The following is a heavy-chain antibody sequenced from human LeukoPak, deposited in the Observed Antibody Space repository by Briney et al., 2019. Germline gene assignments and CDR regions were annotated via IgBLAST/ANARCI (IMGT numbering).Heavy chain of an antibody. J-gene: IGHJ3*02. CDR2: ISAYNGNT. CDR3: ARARITMIVDDAFDI. V-gene: IGHV1-18*01. D-gene: IGHD3-22*01. CDR1: GYTFTSYG. Sequence: GASVKVSCKASGYTFTSYGISWVRQAPGQGLEWMGWISAYNGNTNYAQKLQGRVTMTTDTSTSTAYMELRSLRSDDTAVYYCARARITMIVDDAFDIWGQGTMVTVSS.